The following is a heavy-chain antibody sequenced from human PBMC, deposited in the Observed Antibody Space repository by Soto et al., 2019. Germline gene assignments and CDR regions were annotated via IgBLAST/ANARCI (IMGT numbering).Heavy chain of an antibody. CDR1: GFTFNNYA. D-gene: IGHD2-21*02. Sequence: EVHLLESGGGLIQPGGSLRLSCAASGFTFNNYAMAWVRQAPGKGLGWVSSIINSGGSRYYADSVKGRFTISRDNSKNTLYLQMNSLSADDTAVYYCAKGRTIVVVTTSLDSWGQGTLVTVSS. CDR2: IINSGGSR. V-gene: IGHV3-23*01. CDR3: AKGRTIVVVTTSLDS. J-gene: IGHJ4*02.